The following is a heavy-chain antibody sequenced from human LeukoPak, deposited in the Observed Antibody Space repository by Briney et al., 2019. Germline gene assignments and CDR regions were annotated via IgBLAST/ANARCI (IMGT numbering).Heavy chain of an antibody. CDR3: ARTPVQTDYGDLFDY. V-gene: IGHV1-18*01. J-gene: IGHJ4*02. Sequence: ASVKVSCKASGGTFSSYAISWVRQAPGQGLEWMGWISAYNGNTNYAQKLQGRVTMTTDTSTSTAYMELRSLRSDDTAVYYCARTPVQTDYGDLFDYWGQGTLVTVSS. CDR2: ISAYNGNT. D-gene: IGHD4-17*01. CDR1: GGTFSSYA.